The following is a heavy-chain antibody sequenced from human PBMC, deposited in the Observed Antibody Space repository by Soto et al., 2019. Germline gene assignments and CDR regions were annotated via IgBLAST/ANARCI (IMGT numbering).Heavy chain of an antibody. Sequence: GGSLRLSCTASGFTFGDYAMSWFRQAPGKGLEWVGFIRSKAYGGTTEYAASVKGRFTISRDDSKSIAYLQMNSLKTEDTAVYYCTRATKWLPNWFDPWGQGTLVTVSS. J-gene: IGHJ5*02. CDR3: TRATKWLPNWFDP. V-gene: IGHV3-49*03. CDR1: GFTFGDYA. CDR2: IRSKAYGGTT. D-gene: IGHD3-22*01.